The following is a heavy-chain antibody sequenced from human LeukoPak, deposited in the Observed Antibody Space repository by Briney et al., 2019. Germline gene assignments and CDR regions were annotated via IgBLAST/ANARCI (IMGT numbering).Heavy chain of an antibody. CDR3: ARDKGLRFLEWLLWD. D-gene: IGHD3-3*01. CDR2: ISYDGSNT. CDR1: GFTFSSYA. Sequence: PGGSLRLSCAASGFTFSSYAMHWVRQAPGKGLEWVAVISYDGSNTYYADSVKGRFTISRDNSKNTLYLQMNSLRAEDTAVYYCARDKGLRFLEWLLWDWGQGTLVTVSS. V-gene: IGHV3-30-3*01. J-gene: IGHJ4*02.